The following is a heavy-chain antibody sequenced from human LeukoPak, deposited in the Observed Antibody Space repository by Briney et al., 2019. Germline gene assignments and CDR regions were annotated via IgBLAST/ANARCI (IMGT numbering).Heavy chain of an antibody. CDR3: ARVARYGGYTQYFQP. CDR2: VYYSGNT. J-gene: IGHJ1*01. CDR1: GDSISTTIYF. Sequence: SETLSLTCIVSGDSISTTIYFWGWIRQPPGKGLEWIGSVYYSGNTYYNPSLKSRITISVDTSKNQFSLSLSSVTAADTAAYYCARVARYGGYTQYFQPWGQGTLVTVSS. D-gene: IGHD4-23*01. V-gene: IGHV4-39*07.